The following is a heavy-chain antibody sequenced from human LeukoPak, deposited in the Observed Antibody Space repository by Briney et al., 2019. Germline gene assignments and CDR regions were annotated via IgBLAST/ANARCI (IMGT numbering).Heavy chain of an antibody. V-gene: IGHV4-4*02. Sequence: SGTLSLTCAVSGGSISSSNWWSWVRQPPGKGLEWIGEIYHSGSTNYNPSLKSRVTISVDTSKNPFSLKLSSVTAADTAVYYCARTKSSWFFHYFDYWGQGTLVTVSS. CDR2: IYHSGST. J-gene: IGHJ4*02. CDR1: GGSISSSNW. D-gene: IGHD6-13*01. CDR3: ARTKSSWFFHYFDY.